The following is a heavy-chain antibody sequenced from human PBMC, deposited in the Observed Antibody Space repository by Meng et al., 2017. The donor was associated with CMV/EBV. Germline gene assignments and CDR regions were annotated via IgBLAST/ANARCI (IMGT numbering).Heavy chain of an antibody. CDR3: AREGYSYGYGADY. Sequence: GESLKISCAASGFTFSSYWMSWVRQAPGKGLEWVANIKQDGSEKYYVDSVKGRFTISRDNAKNSLYLQMNSLRAEDTAVYYCAREGYSYGYGADYWGQGTLVTVSS. V-gene: IGHV3-7*01. J-gene: IGHJ4*02. D-gene: IGHD5-18*01. CDR2: IKQDGSEK. CDR1: GFTFSSYW.